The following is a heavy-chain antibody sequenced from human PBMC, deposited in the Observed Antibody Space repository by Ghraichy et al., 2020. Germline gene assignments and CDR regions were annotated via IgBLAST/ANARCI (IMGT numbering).Heavy chain of an antibody. D-gene: IGHD3-10*01. V-gene: IGHV3-23*01. Sequence: GESLNISCAASGFTFSNYAMTWVRQALGKGLRWVSGIGRSGGNTYYADSVKGRFSISRDNSKNTLYLQMNSLRAEDTAIYFCAKERLPYGSGTHDYWGQGTLVTVSS. CDR3: AKERLPYGSGTHDY. J-gene: IGHJ4*02. CDR1: GFTFSNYA. CDR2: IGRSGGNT.